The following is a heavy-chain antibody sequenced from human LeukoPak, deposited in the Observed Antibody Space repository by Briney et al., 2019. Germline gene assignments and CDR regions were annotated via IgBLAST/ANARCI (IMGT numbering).Heavy chain of an antibody. V-gene: IGHV4-34*01. D-gene: IGHD3-16*02. CDR2: INHSGST. Sequence: PSETLSLTCAVYGGSFSGYYWSWIRQPPGEGLEWIVEINHSGSTNYNPSLKSRVTISVDTSKNQFSLKLSSVTAADTAVYYCAKRKTYYDYVWGSYRYMDPFDYWGQGTPVTVSS. J-gene: IGHJ4*02. CDR3: AKRKTYYDYVWGSYRYMDPFDY. CDR1: GGSFSGYY.